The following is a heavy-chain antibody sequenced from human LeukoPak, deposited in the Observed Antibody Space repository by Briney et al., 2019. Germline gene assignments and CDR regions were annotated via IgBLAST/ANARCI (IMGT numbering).Heavy chain of an antibody. J-gene: IGHJ4*02. CDR2: IYYSGST. Sequence: SETLSLTCTVSGGSISSGGYYWSWIRQHPGKGLEWIGYIYYSGSTYYSPSLKSRVTISVDTSKNQFSLKLSSVTAADTAVCYCARQPRDIVVVPAAGHFDYWGQGTLVTVSS. CDR1: GGSISSGGYY. V-gene: IGHV4-31*03. CDR3: ARQPRDIVVVPAAGHFDY. D-gene: IGHD2-2*01.